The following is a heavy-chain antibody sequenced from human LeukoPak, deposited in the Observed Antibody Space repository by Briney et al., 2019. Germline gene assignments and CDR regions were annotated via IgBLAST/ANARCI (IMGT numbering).Heavy chain of an antibody. CDR2: IYSSGST. V-gene: IGHV4-59*01. CDR1: GGSLNNYY. Sequence: PSGTLSLTCTVSGGSLNNYYWRWIRQPPRKALEWIGDIYSSGSTNYNPPLNSRVTISVDTSKNQSSLKLSAVAAAETALYYCASVDDWSSLEYWGQGTLVTVSS. D-gene: IGHD3-9*01. CDR3: ASVDDWSSLEY. J-gene: IGHJ4*02.